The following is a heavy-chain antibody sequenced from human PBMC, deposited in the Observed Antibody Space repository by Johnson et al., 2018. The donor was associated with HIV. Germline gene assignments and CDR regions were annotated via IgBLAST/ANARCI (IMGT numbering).Heavy chain of an antibody. J-gene: IGHJ3*02. D-gene: IGHD1-26*01. CDR3: AKGASGSSGGAFDI. V-gene: IGHV3-23*04. CDR2: ISGSGGST. CDR1: GFTFSSYA. Sequence: VQLVESGGGVVQPGRSLRLSCAASGFTFSSYALYWVRQVPGKGLEWVSAISGSGGSTYYADSVQGRFTISRDNSKNMLYLQMNSLRAEDTAVYYCAKGASGSSGGAFDIWGQGTMVTVSS.